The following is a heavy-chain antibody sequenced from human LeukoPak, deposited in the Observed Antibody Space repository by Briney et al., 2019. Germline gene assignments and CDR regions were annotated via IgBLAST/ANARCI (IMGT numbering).Heavy chain of an antibody. CDR3: ARRDNDFWSGYNNWFDP. J-gene: IGHJ5*02. V-gene: IGHV1-69*02. D-gene: IGHD3-3*01. CDR1: GGTFSSYT. CDR2: IIPIFGIA. Sequence: GASVKVSCKASGGTFSSYTISWVRQAPGQGLEWMGRIIPIFGIANYAQKFQGRVTITADKSTSTAYMELSSLKASDTAMYYCARRDNDFWSGYNNWFDPWGQGTLVTVSS.